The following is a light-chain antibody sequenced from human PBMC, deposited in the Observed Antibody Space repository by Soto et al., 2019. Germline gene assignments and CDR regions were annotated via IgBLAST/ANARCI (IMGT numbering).Light chain of an antibody. Sequence: EILLTQSPGTLSLSPGETATLSCRASQSVTSNYLAWYQQRPGQSPRLIIYGGSTRATGFPDRFSGGGSGTDFTLTISRLEPEDSAVYYCHCQQFDSSRIYSFGQGTKLEI. V-gene: IGKV3-20*01. CDR2: GGS. CDR1: QSVTSNY. CDR3: QQFDSSRIYS. J-gene: IGKJ2*03.